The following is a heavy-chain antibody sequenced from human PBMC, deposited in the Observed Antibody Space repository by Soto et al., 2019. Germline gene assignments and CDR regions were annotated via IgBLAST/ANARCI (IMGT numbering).Heavy chain of an antibody. J-gene: IGHJ4*02. CDR1: GYTFSNFG. CDR3: TRDAKYYDILTGYFVNDY. D-gene: IGHD3-9*01. Sequence: QVQLVQSGAEVKKPGASVKVSCKASGYTFSNFGISWVRQAPGQRLEWLGWISTDNGNTKYAQKFQGRVTMTADTAATTAYMEMRSLRPDDTAGYYCTRDAKYYDILTGYFVNDYWGQGTLVTVSS. V-gene: IGHV1-18*01. CDR2: ISTDNGNT.